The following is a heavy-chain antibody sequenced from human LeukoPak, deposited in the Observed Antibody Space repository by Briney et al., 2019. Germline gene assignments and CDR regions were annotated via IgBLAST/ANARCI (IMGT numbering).Heavy chain of an antibody. CDR1: GFTFTSSA. J-gene: IGHJ3*02. CDR2: IVVGSGNT. CDR3: AANNYVWGSYRPNGDAFDI. V-gene: IGHV1-58*02. D-gene: IGHD3-16*02. Sequence: SVKVSCKASGFTFTSSAMQWVRQARRQRLEWVGWIVVGSGNTNYAQKFQERVTITRDMSTSTAYMELSSLRSEDTAVYYCAANNYVWGSYRPNGDAFDIWGQGTMVTVSS.